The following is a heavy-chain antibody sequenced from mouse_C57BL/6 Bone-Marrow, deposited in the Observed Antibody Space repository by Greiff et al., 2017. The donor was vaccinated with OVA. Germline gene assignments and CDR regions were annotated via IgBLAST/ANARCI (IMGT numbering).Heavy chain of an antibody. Sequence: QVHVKQPGTELVKPGASVKLSCKASGYTFTSYWMHWVKQRPGQGLEWIGNINPSNGGTNYNEKFKSKATLTVDKSSSTAYMQLSSLTSEDCAVYYCAREDGYDGGAWFAYWGQGTLVTVSA. CDR1: GYTFTSYW. D-gene: IGHD2-2*01. V-gene: IGHV1-53*01. J-gene: IGHJ3*01. CDR2: INPSNGGT. CDR3: AREDGYDGGAWFAY.